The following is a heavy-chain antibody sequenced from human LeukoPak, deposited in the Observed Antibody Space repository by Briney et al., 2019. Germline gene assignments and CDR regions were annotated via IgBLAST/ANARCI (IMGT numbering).Heavy chain of an antibody. CDR3: ASVYGSGSYFHYYYGMDV. D-gene: IGHD3-10*01. CDR2: ISSSGSTI. CDR1: GFTFSSYE. V-gene: IGHV3-48*03. Sequence: PGGSLRLSCAASGFTFSSYEMNWVRQAPGKGLEWVSYISSSGSTIYYADSVKGRFTISRDNAKNPLYLQMNSLRAEDTAVYYCASVYGSGSYFHYYYGMDVWGQGTTVTVSS. J-gene: IGHJ6*02.